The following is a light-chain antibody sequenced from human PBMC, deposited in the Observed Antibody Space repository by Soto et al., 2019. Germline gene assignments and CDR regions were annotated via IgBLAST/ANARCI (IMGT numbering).Light chain of an antibody. V-gene: IGKV1-27*01. J-gene: IGKJ3*01. CDR1: QGIGNY. Sequence: DIQMTQSPSSLSASVGDRVTITCRASQGIGNYLAWYQQKPGNVPKLLIYAAATLQSGVPSRFSGSGSGTDFSLNISSLQPEDVATYYCQRYNSAPLVTFGPGTKVDLK. CDR3: QRYNSAPLVT. CDR2: AAA.